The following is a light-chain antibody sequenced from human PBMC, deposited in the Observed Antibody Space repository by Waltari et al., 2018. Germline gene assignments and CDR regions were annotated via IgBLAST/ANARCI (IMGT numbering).Light chain of an antibody. Sequence: DIVMTQSPDSLAMSLGERATINCKSSQSVLYSSNNKNYLAWYQQKQGQPPTLLSYWACTRESGVPDRFSGSGSGTDFTLTISSLQAEDVAVYYCQQYYSTPPYTFGQGTKLEIK. CDR1: QSVLYSSNNKNY. J-gene: IGKJ2*01. CDR2: WAC. V-gene: IGKV4-1*01. CDR3: QQYYSTPPYT.